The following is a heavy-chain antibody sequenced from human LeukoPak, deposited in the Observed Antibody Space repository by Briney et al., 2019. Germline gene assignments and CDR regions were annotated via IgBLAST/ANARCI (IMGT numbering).Heavy chain of an antibody. CDR2: ISGSGGTT. D-gene: IGHD3-22*01. Sequence: GGSLRLSCAAFGFTFSSYAMSWVRQAPGKGLEWVSAISGSGGTTNYADSVKGRFTISRDNSKNTLHLQMNSLGAEDTAVYYCAKGPTYYYDSSGYLEDWGRGTLVTVSS. CDR1: GFTFSSYA. V-gene: IGHV3-23*01. CDR3: AKGPTYYYDSSGYLED. J-gene: IGHJ4*02.